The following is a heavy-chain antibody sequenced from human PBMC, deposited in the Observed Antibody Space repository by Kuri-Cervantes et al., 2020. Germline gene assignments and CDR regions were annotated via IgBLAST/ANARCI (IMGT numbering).Heavy chain of an antibody. J-gene: IGHJ4*02. D-gene: IGHD6-19*01. CDR2: INAYNGNT. CDR1: GYTFTGYY. V-gene: IGHV1-18*04. Sequence: ASVKVSCKASGYTFTGYYMHWVRQAPGQGLEWMGWINAYNGNTNYAQKLQGRVTMTTDTSTSTAYMDPRSLRSDDTAVYYCARLEKQWLPGLWGQGTLVTVSS. CDR3: ARLEKQWLPGL.